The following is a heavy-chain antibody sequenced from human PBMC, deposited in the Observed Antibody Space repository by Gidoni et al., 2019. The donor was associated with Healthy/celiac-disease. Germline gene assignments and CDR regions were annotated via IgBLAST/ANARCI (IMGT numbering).Heavy chain of an antibody. V-gene: IGHV4-39*01. CDR1: GGSISSSSYY. D-gene: IGHD3-22*01. CDR2: IYYSGST. Sequence: QLQLQESGPGLVKPSETLSLTCTVSGGSISSSSYYWGWIRQPPGKGLEWIGRIYYSGSTYYNPSLKSRVTISVDTSKNQFSLKLSSVTAADTAVYYCARHIQSDITYYDSSGYYSDWGQGTLVTVSS. J-gene: IGHJ4*02. CDR3: ARHIQSDITYYDSSGYYSD.